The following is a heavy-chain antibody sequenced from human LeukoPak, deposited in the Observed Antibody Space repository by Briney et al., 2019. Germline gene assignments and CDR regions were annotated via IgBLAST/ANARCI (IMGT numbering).Heavy chain of an antibody. V-gene: IGHV3-11*04. CDR2: ISSSGSTI. J-gene: IGHJ6*03. CDR3: ARLKRTDYYYYYYMDV. Sequence: GGSLRLSCAASGFTFSDYYMSWIRQAPGKGLEWVSYISSSGSTIYYADSVKGRFTISRDNAKNSLYLQMNSLRAEDTAVYYCARLKRTDYYYYYYMDVWGKGTTVTVSS. CDR1: GFTFSDYY.